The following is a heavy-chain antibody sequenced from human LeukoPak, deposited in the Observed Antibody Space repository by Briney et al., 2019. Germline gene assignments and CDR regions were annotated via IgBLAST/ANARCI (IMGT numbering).Heavy chain of an antibody. J-gene: IGHJ3*02. CDR2: INPNSGGT. V-gene: IGHV1-2*02. Sequence: ASVKVSCRASGYTFTGYYMHWVRQAPGQGLEWMGWINPNSGGTNYAQKFQGRVTTTRDTSISTAYMELSRLRSDDTAVYYCATAGYYDNAFDIWGQGTMVIVSS. CDR1: GYTFTGYY. CDR3: ATAGYYDNAFDI. D-gene: IGHD3-22*01.